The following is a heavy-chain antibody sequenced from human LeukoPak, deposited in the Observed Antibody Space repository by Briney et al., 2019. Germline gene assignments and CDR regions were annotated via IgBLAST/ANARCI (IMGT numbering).Heavy chain of an antibody. CDR1: GGSISSYY. Sequence: PSETLSLTCTVSGGSISSYYWSWIRQPPGKGLEWIGNIYYSGSTNYNPSLKSRVTISVDTSKNQFSLKLSSVTAADTAVYYCASGLYGGNTPQPFDYWGQGTLVTVSS. D-gene: IGHD4-23*01. CDR2: IYYSGST. CDR3: ASGLYGGNTPQPFDY. V-gene: IGHV4-59*08. J-gene: IGHJ4*02.